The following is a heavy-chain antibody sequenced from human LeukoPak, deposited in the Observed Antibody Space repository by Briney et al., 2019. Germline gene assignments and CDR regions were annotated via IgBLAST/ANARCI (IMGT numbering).Heavy chain of an antibody. Sequence: PGGSLRLSCAASGFTVRSSYMSWVRQAPGKGLEWVSYISSSGSTIYYADSVKGRFTISRDNAKNSLYLQMNSLRAEDTAVYYCARDEDYDYGDYAFDIWGQGTMVTVSS. CDR1: GFTVRSSY. D-gene: IGHD4-17*01. V-gene: IGHV3-11*01. CDR2: ISSSGSTI. J-gene: IGHJ3*02. CDR3: ARDEDYDYGDYAFDI.